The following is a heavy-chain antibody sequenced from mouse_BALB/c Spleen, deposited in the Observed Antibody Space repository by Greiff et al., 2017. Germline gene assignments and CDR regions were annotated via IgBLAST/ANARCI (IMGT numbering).Heavy chain of an antibody. CDR2: ISSGSSTI. Sequence: EVQGVESGGGLVQPGGSRKLSCAASGFTFSSFGMHWVRQAPEKGLEWVAYISSGSSTIYYADTVKGRFTISRDNPKNTLFLQMTSLRSEDTAMYYCAREGSLWLRRAMDYWGQGTSVTVSS. CDR3: AREGSLWLRRAMDY. D-gene: IGHD2-2*01. V-gene: IGHV5-17*02. J-gene: IGHJ4*01. CDR1: GFTFSSFG.